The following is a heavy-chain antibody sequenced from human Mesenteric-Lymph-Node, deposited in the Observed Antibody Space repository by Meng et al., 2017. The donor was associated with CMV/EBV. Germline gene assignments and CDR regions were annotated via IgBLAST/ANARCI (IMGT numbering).Heavy chain of an antibody. CDR2: ISWNSGSI. CDR3: ARALGAGDCS. CDR1: GFTFDDYA. J-gene: IGHJ5*02. Sequence: GGSLRLSCAASGFTFDDYAMHWVRQAPGKGLEWVSGISWNSGSIGYADSVKGRFTISRDNAKNSLYLQMNSLRAEDTAVYYCARALGAGDCSWGQGTLVTVSS. V-gene: IGHV3-9*01. D-gene: IGHD2-21*02.